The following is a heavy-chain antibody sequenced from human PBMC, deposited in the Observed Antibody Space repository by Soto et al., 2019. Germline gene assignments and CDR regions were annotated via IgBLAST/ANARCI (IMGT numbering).Heavy chain of an antibody. CDR2: INHSGST. V-gene: IGHV4-34*02. CDR1: GGSFSGYY. Sequence: QVQLQQWGAGLLKPSETLSLTCTVYGGSFSGYYWSWIRQPPGKGLEWIGEINHSGSTNYNPSLKSRVTLSVDTSQNQFSLKLSSVTAADTAVYYCARGPTMVRGVISGDDYFDYWGQGTLVTVSS. CDR3: ARGPTMVRGVISGDDYFDY. D-gene: IGHD3-10*01. J-gene: IGHJ4*02.